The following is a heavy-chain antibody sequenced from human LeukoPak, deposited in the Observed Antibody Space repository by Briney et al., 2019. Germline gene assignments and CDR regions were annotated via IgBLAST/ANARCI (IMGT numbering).Heavy chain of an antibody. J-gene: IGHJ4*02. V-gene: IGHV3-11*05. CDR1: GFTFSDYY. D-gene: IGHD1-26*01. Sequence: PGGSLRLSCAASGFTFSDYYMSWIRQAPGKGLEWVSYISSSSSYTNYADSVKGRFTISRDNAKNSLYLQMSSLRAEDTAVYYCARDRSGSYSDYWGQGTLVTVSS. CDR3: ARDRSGSYSDY. CDR2: ISSSSSYT.